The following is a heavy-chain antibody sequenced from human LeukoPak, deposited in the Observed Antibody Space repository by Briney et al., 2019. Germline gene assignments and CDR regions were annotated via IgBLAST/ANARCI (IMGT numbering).Heavy chain of an antibody. CDR2: IRSDGSNK. V-gene: IGHV3-30*02. CDR3: AKDYGRTLDY. CDR1: GFTFSSYG. J-gene: IGHJ4*02. Sequence: GGSLRLSCAAFGFTFSSYGMHWVRQAPGKGLEWVAFIRSDGSNKYYADSVKGRFTISRDNSKNTLFLQMNSLRAEDTAVYYCAKDYGRTLDYWGQGTLVTVSS. D-gene: IGHD4-17*01.